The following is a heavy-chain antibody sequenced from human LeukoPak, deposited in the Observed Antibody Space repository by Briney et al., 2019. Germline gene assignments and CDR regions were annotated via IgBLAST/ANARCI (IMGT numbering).Heavy chain of an antibody. CDR2: ISSSSSTI. J-gene: IGHJ3*02. CDR1: GFTCRIYS. V-gene: IGHV3-48*02. CDR3: ARRAGPPFLGAFDI. Sequence: GGSLRLSFAASGFTCRIYSLSLVRQAPGKGLEWVSYISSSSSTIYYADSVKGRFTISRDNAKNSLYLQMNSLRDEDTAVYYCARRAGPPFLGAFDIWGQGTMVTVSS. D-gene: IGHD2/OR15-2a*01.